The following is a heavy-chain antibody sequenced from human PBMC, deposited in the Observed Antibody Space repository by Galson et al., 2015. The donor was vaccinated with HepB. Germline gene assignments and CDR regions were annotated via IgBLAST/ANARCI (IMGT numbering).Heavy chain of an antibody. CDR1: GFTFSNAW. CDR3: TTIAVAGTYNWFDP. J-gene: IGHJ5*02. V-gene: IGHV3-15*01. CDR2: IKSKTDGGTT. Sequence: LRLSCAASGFTFSNAWMSWVRQAPGKGLEWVGRIKSKTDGGTTDYAAPVKGRFTISRDDSKNTLYLQMNSLKTEDTAVYYCTTIAVAGTYNWFDPWGQGTLVTVSS. D-gene: IGHD6-19*01.